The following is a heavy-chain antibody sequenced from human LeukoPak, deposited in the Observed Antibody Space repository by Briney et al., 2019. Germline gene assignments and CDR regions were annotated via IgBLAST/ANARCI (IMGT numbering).Heavy chain of an antibody. J-gene: IGHJ4*02. CDR1: GGTFSSYA. CDR2: IIPIFGTA. CDR3: ATERLEWLSKTYHYFDY. V-gene: IGHV1-69*06. D-gene: IGHD3-3*01. Sequence: SVKVSCKSSGGTFSSYAISWVRQSPGQGLEWMGGIIPIFGTANYAQKFQGRVTMTEDTSTDTAYMELSSLRSEDTAVYYCATERLEWLSKTYHYFDYWGQGTLVTVSS.